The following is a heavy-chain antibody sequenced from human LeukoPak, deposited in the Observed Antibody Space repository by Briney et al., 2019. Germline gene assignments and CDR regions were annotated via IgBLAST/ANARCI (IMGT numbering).Heavy chain of an antibody. Sequence: TSETLSLTCAVYGGSFSGYYWGWIWQPPRKGLEWIGSTHHSGSTNYNPSLKSRVTISPDTSRNQFSLKLNSVTAADTAVYYCAKSNGYGLIDIWGQGTMATVSS. CDR1: GGSFSGYY. V-gene: IGHV4-34*01. J-gene: IGHJ3*02. D-gene: IGHD3-10*01. CDR2: THHSGST. CDR3: AKSNGYGLIDI.